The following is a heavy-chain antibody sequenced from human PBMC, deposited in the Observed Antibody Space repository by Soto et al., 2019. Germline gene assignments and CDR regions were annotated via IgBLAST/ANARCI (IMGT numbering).Heavy chain of an antibody. J-gene: IGHJ4*02. Sequence: GGSLRLSCAASGFTFSSYGMHWVRQAPGKGLEWVAVIWYDGSNKYYADSVKGRFTISRDNSKNTLYLQMNSLRAEDTAVYYCASSLYSGYDFGYWGQGTLVTVSS. CDR1: GFTFSSYG. D-gene: IGHD5-12*01. V-gene: IGHV3-33*01. CDR3: ASSLYSGYDFGY. CDR2: IWYDGSNK.